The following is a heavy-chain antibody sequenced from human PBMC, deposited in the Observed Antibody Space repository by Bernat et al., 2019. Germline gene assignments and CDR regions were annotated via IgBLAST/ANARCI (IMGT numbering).Heavy chain of an antibody. Sequence: EVQLVESGGGLVQPGGSLRLSCAASGFTFSSYWMSWVRQAPGKRLEWVANIKQDGSEKYYVDSVKGRFTISRDNAKNSLYLQMNSLRAEDTAVYYCARDQAYYDILTGPYYYYYGMDVWGQGTTVTVSS. D-gene: IGHD3-9*01. J-gene: IGHJ6*02. V-gene: IGHV3-7*01. CDR3: ARDQAYYDILTGPYYYYYGMDV. CDR2: IKQDGSEK. CDR1: GFTFSSYW.